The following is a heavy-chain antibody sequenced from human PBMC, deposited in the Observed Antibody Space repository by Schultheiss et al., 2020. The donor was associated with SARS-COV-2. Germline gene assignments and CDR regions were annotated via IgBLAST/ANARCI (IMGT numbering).Heavy chain of an antibody. CDR1: GFTFSSYA. CDR2: IGGGGGIT. V-gene: IGHV3-23*01. Sequence: GGSLRLSCAASGFTFSSYAMSWVRQAPGKGLEWVSAIGGGGGITYYTDSVKGRFSISRDNAKNSVHLQMNSLRDEDTAVYYCAKMSNNAAGNWGQGTLVTVSS. J-gene: IGHJ4*02. CDR3: AKMSNNAAGN. D-gene: IGHD1-14*01.